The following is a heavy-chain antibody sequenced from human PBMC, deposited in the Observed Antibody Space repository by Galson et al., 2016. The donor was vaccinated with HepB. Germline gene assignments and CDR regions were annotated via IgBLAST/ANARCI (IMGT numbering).Heavy chain of an antibody. CDR3: AKDLRGTTGTTPAY. CDR2: ISASGDAT. Sequence: SLRLSCAASGFTFSSYAMSWVRRAPGKGLEWVSIISASGDATYYAGSVKGRFTISRDNSKNMLYLQMDGLRAEGTAVYYCAKDLRGTTGTTPAYWGQGTLVTVSS. V-gene: IGHV3-23*01. D-gene: IGHD1-1*01. CDR1: GFTFSSYA. J-gene: IGHJ4*02.